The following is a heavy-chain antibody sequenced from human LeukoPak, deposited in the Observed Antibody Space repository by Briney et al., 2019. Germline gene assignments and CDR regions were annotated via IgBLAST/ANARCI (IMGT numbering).Heavy chain of an antibody. CDR3: ARVGAQSLYVWGSYRYLDY. CDR1: GGSISSGDYY. J-gene: IGHJ4*02. D-gene: IGHD3-16*02. V-gene: IGHV4-30-4*08. CDR2: SYYSGST. Sequence: SETLSLSCTVSGGSISSGDYYWGWIRQPPGKGLEWIVYSYYSGSTYYNPSLKSRVTISVDTSKNQFSLKLSSVTAADTAVYYCARVGAQSLYVWGSYRYLDYWGQGTLVTVSS.